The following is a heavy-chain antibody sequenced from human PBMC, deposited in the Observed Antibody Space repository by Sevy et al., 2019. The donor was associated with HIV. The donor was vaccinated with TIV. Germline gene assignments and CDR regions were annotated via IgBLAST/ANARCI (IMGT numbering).Heavy chain of an antibody. Sequence: GGSLRLSCAASGFTFDDYAMHWVRQPPGKGLEWVSGISWNSDSLAYADSVKGRFTISRDNAKNSLYLQMNSLRSEDMALYYCAKDTSGGWGGVNAFDIWGQGTMVTVSS. V-gene: IGHV3-9*03. CDR3: AKDTSGGWGGVNAFDI. CDR2: ISWNSDSL. CDR1: GFTFDDYA. D-gene: IGHD3-16*01. J-gene: IGHJ3*02.